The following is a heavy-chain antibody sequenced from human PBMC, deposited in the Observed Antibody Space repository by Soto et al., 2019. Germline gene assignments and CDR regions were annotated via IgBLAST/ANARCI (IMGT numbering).Heavy chain of an antibody. V-gene: IGHV3-21*01. CDR1: GFTFSSYS. CDR2: ISSSSSYI. J-gene: IGHJ4*01. CDR3: ARDLIPCGPSLTTRADYYFDY. Sequence: GSLRLSCAASGFTFSSYSMNWVRQAPGKGLEWVSSISSSSSYIYYADSVKGRFTISRDNAKNSLYLQMNSLRAEDTAVYYCARDLIPCGPSLTTRADYYFDYWGQGTLVTVSS. D-gene: IGHD2-2*02.